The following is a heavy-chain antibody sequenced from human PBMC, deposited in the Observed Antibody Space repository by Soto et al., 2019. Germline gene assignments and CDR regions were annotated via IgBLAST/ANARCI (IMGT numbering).Heavy chain of an antibody. J-gene: IGHJ4*02. CDR1: GGSISSYY. D-gene: IGHD3-22*01. CDR3: ARESRAYDSSGYSYVGYFDY. Sequence: PXETLSLTCPVSGGSISSYYWSWIRQPPGKGLEWIGYIFYSGSTNYNPSLKSRVTISVETSKNQFSLKLSSVTAAETAVNYCARESRAYDSSGYSYVGYFDYWGQGALVTSSS. V-gene: IGHV4-59*01. CDR2: IFYSGST.